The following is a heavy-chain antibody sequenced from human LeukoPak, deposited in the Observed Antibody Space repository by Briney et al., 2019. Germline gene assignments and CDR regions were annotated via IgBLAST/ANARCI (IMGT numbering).Heavy chain of an antibody. V-gene: IGHV4-39*07. CDR3: ARYYYDSSGYLNWFDP. Sequence: SETLSLTCTVSGDSISTSNSYWGWIRQPPGKGLEWIGSIYYSGNTYYNASLKSRVTISVDKSKNQFSLKLSSVTAADTAVYYCARYYYDSSGYLNWFDPWGQGTLVTVSS. CDR2: IYYSGNT. J-gene: IGHJ5*02. CDR1: GDSISTSNSY. D-gene: IGHD3-22*01.